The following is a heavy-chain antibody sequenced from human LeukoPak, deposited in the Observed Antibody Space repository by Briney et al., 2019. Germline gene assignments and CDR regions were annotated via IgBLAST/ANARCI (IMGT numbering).Heavy chain of an antibody. V-gene: IGHV3-23*01. CDR3: AKGTSSSCYSAPNY. CDR2: ISGSGGST. CDR1: GFTFSSYA. Sequence: GGSLRLSCAASGFTFSSYAMSWVRQAPGKGLEWVSAISGSGGSTYYADSVKGRFTISRDNSKNTLSLQLNSLRAEDTAVYYCAKGTSSSCYSAPNYWGQGTLVTVSS. J-gene: IGHJ4*02. D-gene: IGHD2-15*01.